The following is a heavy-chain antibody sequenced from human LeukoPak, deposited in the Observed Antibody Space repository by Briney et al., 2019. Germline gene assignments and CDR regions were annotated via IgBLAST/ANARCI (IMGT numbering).Heavy chain of an antibody. V-gene: IGHV4-59*01. CDR1: GGSISSNY. D-gene: IGHD4-17*01. J-gene: IGHJ3*02. Sequence: PSETLSLTCTVSGGSISSNYWSWIRQRPGQGLEWIGFIYYGGSTNYNPPLKSLGTISVDTSKNQFSLMLSSVTAADTAVYYCTSDYGDGPNAFDIWGRGTMVTVS. CDR3: TSDYGDGPNAFDI. CDR2: IYYGGST.